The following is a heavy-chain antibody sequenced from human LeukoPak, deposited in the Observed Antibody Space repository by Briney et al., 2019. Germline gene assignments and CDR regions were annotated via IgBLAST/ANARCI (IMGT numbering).Heavy chain of an antibody. CDR1: GGSISSNTYY. V-gene: IGHV4-39*07. D-gene: IGHD6-13*01. Sequence: SETLSLTCTVSGGSISSNTYYWGWIRQPPGKGLEWIGSIYYSGSTYYNPSLKSRVTISVDTSKNQFSLKLSSVTAADTAVYYCARRGLSSWYSRDQEYFQHWGQGTLVTVSS. CDR3: ARRGLSSWYSRDQEYFQH. CDR2: IYYSGST. J-gene: IGHJ1*01.